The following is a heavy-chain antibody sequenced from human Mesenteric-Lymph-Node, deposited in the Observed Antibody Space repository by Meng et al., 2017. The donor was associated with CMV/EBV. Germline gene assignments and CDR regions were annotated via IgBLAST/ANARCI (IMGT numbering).Heavy chain of an antibody. CDR1: GGTFSSYA. CDR3: AKDLEIVVVYWYFDL. J-gene: IGHJ2*01. Sequence: SGGTFSSYAMNWVRQAPGKGLEWVSAISGSGGSTYYADSVKGRFTISRDNSKNTLYLQMNSLRAEDTAVYYCAKDLEIVVVYWYFDLWGRGTLLTVSS. V-gene: IGHV3-23*01. D-gene: IGHD3-22*01. CDR2: ISGSGGST.